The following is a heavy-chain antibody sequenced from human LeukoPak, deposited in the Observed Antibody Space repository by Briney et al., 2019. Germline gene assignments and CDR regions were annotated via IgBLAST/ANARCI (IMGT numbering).Heavy chain of an antibody. CDR1: GGSISSYY. D-gene: IGHD4-17*01. CDR3: ARTGSTVTMLYPFDH. J-gene: IGHJ4*02. Sequence: SDTLSLTCTVSGGSISSYYWSWIRQPPGKGLEWIGYIYYSGSTNYNPSLKSRVSISVDTSKNQFSLKLSSVTAADTAVYYCARTGSTVTMLYPFDHWGQGTLVTVSS. V-gene: IGHV4-59*07. CDR2: IYYSGST.